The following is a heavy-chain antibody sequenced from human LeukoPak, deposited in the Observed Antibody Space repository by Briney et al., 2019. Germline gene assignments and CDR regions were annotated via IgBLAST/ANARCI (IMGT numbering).Heavy chain of an antibody. V-gene: IGHV3-23*01. CDR1: GFTFSSYA. CDR3: AKVGSSSWYYFDS. J-gene: IGHJ4*02. D-gene: IGHD6-13*01. Sequence: GGSLRLSCAASGFTFSSYAMSWVRQAPGKGLEWVSTISGGAGRTYYADSVRGRFTISRDTSKSTLSLQMDTLRAEDTAVYYCAKVGSSSWYYFDSWGQGTPVTVSS. CDR2: ISGGAGRT.